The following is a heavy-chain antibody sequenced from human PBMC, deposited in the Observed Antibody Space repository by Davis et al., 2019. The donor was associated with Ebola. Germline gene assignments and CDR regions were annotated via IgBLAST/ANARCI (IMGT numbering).Heavy chain of an antibody. CDR3: ARAQFPTTSDH. D-gene: IGHD1-1*01. CDR1: GYTFTNYG. J-gene: IGHJ4*02. CDR2: INPHNGNT. V-gene: IGHV1-18*01. Sequence: ASVKVSCKTSGYTFTNYGITWVRQAPGQGLEWMGWINPHNGNTNYAQNVQGRVTMTTDTSTSTAYMEVGSLRSDDTAVFYCARAQFPTTSDHWGQGTLVTVSS.